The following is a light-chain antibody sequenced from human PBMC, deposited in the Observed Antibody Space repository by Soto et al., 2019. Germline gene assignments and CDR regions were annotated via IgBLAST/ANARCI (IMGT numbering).Light chain of an antibody. V-gene: IGKV3-15*01. CDR2: GAS. CDR3: QQYDNWPQT. CDR1: QSVSSD. Sequence: EIVMTQSPATLSVSPGERATRSCRASQSVSSDLAWYQHKPGQAPRLLIYGASTRATGIPARFSGRGSGTEFTLTISSLQSVDFAVYYCQQYDNWPQTFGQGTKVDI. J-gene: IGKJ1*01.